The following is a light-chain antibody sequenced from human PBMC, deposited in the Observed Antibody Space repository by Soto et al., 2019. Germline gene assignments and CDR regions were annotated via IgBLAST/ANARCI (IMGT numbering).Light chain of an antibody. V-gene: IGLV2-14*01. Sequence: QSALTQPASVSGSPGQSITISCTGTSSDVGGYNYVSWYQQHPGKAPKLMIYHVTYRPSGASNRYSGSKSGNSASLTISGLQADDEADYYCCSLTTSHTYVFGSGTKLTVL. CDR2: HVT. CDR3: CSLTTSHTYV. CDR1: SSDVGGYNY. J-gene: IGLJ1*01.